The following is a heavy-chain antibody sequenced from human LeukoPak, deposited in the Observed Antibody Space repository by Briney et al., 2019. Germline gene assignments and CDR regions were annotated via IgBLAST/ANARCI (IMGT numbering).Heavy chain of an antibody. CDR2: INHSGST. J-gene: IGHJ6*03. V-gene: IGHV4-34*01. CDR3: ASRHYPWYMDV. Sequence: SETLSLTCAVYGGSFSTYYWGWIRQTPGRGLEWIGEINHSGSTNYNPSLKSRVSISIDTSRNEFSLKLSSVTAADTAVYYCASRHYPWYMDVWGKGTTVTVSS. D-gene: IGHD3-10*01. CDR1: GGSFSTYY.